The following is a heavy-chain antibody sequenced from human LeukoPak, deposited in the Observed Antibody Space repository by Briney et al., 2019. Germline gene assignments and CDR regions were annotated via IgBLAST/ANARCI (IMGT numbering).Heavy chain of an antibody. CDR2: ISYDGSNK. Sequence: PGGSLRLSCAASGFTFSSYAMHWVRQAPGKGLEWVAVISYDGSNKYYADSVKGRFTISRDNSKNTLYLQMNSLRAEDTAVYYCARDCTPFGAVDYWGQGTLVTVSS. CDR3: ARDCTPFGAVDY. J-gene: IGHJ4*02. V-gene: IGHV3-30-3*01. CDR1: GFTFSSYA. D-gene: IGHD3-10*01.